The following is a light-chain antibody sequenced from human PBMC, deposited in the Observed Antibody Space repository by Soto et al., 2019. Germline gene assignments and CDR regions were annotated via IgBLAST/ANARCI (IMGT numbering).Light chain of an antibody. V-gene: IGLV2-23*01. CDR3: CSYAGSNTYA. J-gene: IGLJ1*01. CDR2: EGS. CDR1: SSDIGSYNL. Sequence: QSALTQPASVSGSPGQSITISCTGTSSDIGSYNLVSWYQQHPGKAPKVMIYEGSMRPSGVSNGFSGSKSGNTASLTISGLQDEDEADYSCCSYAGSNTYAFGTGTKLTVL.